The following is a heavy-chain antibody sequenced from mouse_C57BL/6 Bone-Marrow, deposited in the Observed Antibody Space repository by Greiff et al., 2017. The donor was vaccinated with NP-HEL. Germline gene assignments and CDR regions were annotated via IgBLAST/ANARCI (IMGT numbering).Heavy chain of an antibody. CDR1: GFTFSSYG. Sequence: VQLKESGGDLVKPGGSLKLSCAASGFTFSSYGMSWVRQTPDKRLEWVATISSGGSYTYYPDSVKGRFTISRDNAKNTLYLQMSSLKSEDTAMYYCARHYSPYYGSSYGDYWGQGTTLTVSS. D-gene: IGHD1-1*01. CDR2: ISSGGSYT. V-gene: IGHV5-6*01. J-gene: IGHJ2*01. CDR3: ARHYSPYYGSSYGDY.